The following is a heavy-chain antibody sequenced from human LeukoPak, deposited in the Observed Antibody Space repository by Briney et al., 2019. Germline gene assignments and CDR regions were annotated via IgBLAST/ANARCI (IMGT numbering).Heavy chain of an antibody. CDR3: AKIIRAFDAFNI. CDR1: GFTFSSYG. Sequence: PGGSLRLSCAASGFTFSSYGMHWVRQAPGKGLEWVAVISYDGSNKYYADSVKGRFTISRDNSKDTLYLQMNSLRAEDTAVYYCAKIIRAFDAFNIWGKGKMVTVSS. CDR2: ISYDGSNK. J-gene: IGHJ3*02. D-gene: IGHD4-17*01. V-gene: IGHV3-30*18.